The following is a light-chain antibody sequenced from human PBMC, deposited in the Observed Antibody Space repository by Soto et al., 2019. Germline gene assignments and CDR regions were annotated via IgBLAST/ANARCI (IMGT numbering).Light chain of an antibody. V-gene: IGKV3-20*01. CDR3: QYYGNSRIT. CDR1: QSVGSSY. Sequence: EIVLTQSPGTLSLSPWERAARSCRASQSVGSSYLAWYQQKPGQAPRLLIYGASSRATGIPDRFSGSGSGTDFTLTISRLEPEDFAVYYCQYYGNSRITFGQGTRLEIK. J-gene: IGKJ5*01. CDR2: GAS.